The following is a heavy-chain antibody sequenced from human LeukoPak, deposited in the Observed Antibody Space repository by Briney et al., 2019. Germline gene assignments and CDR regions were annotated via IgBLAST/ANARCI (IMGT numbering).Heavy chain of an antibody. CDR3: ARGNLLTGKYMVY. Sequence: GSLRLSCAASGFTFSSYAMSWVRQAPGKGLEWVSAISGSGGSTYYADSVKGRFTISRDNSKNTLYLQMNSLRAGDTAVYYCARGNLLTGKYMVYWGQGTLVTVSS. D-gene: IGHD3-9*01. J-gene: IGHJ4*02. CDR2: ISGSGGST. CDR1: GFTFSSYA. V-gene: IGHV3-23*01.